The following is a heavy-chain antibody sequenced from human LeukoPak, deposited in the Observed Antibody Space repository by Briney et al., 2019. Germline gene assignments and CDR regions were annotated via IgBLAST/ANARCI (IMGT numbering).Heavy chain of an antibody. D-gene: IGHD3-22*01. V-gene: IGHV1-69*05. CDR2: IIPIFGTA. J-gene: IGHJ6*04. Sequence: SVKVSCKASGGTFSSYAISWVRQAPGQGLEWMGGIIPIFGTANYAQKFQGRVTMTRDTATSTVYMELSSLRSDDTAVYYCARAHYASSNIKVPFDVWGKGTTVTVSS. CDR3: ARAHYASSNIKVPFDV. CDR1: GGTFSSYA.